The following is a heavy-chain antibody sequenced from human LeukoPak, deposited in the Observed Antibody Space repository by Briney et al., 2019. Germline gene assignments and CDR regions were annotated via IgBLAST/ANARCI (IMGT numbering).Heavy chain of an antibody. V-gene: IGHV4-4*07. Sequence: PSETLSHTCTVSGVSISSYYWSWIRQPAGKGLEWMGRIHTSGSTNYNPSLKSRVTMSVDTSKNQFSLKLSSVTAADTAVYYCARVAYYYYYYYMDVWGKGTTVTISS. CDR1: GVSISSYY. CDR3: ARVAYYYYYYYMDV. J-gene: IGHJ6*03. CDR2: IHTSGST.